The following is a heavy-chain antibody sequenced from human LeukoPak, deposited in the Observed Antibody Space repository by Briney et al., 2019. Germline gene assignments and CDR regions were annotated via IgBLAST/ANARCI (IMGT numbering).Heavy chain of an antibody. CDR3: AGYSSGRQIYYFDY. CDR2: ISGSSDHT. V-gene: IGHV3-23*01. J-gene: IGHJ4*02. CDR1: GFTFSNYG. D-gene: IGHD6-19*01. Sequence: GGSLRLSCAASGFTFSNYGMYWVRQAPGKGLEWVSGISGSSDHTNYADSVKGRFTISRDNSKNTLYLRMNNLRAEDTAVYYWAGYSSGRQIYYFDYWGQGTLVAVSS.